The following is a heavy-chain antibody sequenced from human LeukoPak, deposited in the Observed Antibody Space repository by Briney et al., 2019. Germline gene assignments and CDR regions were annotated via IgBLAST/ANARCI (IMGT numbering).Heavy chain of an antibody. J-gene: IGHJ5*02. Sequence: GGSLRLSCAASGFTFSTYSMNCVRQAPGKGLEWVSSISSDSSYIYYADSVKGRFTISRDNAKNSLYLQMNSLRAEDTAVYYCARERLVATGWFDPWGQGTLVTVSS. V-gene: IGHV3-21*01. CDR1: GFTFSTYS. CDR3: ARERLVATGWFDP. CDR2: ISSDSSYI. D-gene: IGHD5-12*01.